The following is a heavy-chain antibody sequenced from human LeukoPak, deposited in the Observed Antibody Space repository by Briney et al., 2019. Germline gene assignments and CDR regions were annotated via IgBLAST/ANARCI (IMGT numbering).Heavy chain of an antibody. V-gene: IGHV1-18*01. J-gene: IGHJ4*02. Sequence: ASVKVSCKASGYTFTSYGISWVRQAPGQGLEWMGWISAYNGNTNYAQKLQGRVTMTTDTSTSTAYMELRSLRSDDTVVYYCARAPPITMVRDRSHDYWGQGTLVTVSS. D-gene: IGHD3-10*01. CDR1: GYTFTSYG. CDR3: ARAPPITMVRDRSHDY. CDR2: ISAYNGNT.